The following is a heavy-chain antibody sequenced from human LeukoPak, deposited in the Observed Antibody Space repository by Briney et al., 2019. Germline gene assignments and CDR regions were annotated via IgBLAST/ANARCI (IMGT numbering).Heavy chain of an antibody. CDR2: INWNGGST. Sequence: GGSLRLSCAASGFTFDDYGMSCVRQAPGKGLEWVSGINWNGGSTGYADSVKGRFTISRDNSKNTVYLQMNSLRAEDTAIYYCARSNYYDGSGYQDFWGQGTVVTVSS. CDR3: ARSNYYDGSGYQDF. CDR1: GFTFDDYG. V-gene: IGHV3-20*04. D-gene: IGHD3-22*01. J-gene: IGHJ4*02.